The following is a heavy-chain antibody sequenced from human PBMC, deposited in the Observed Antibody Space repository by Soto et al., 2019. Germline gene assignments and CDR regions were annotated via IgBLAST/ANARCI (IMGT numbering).Heavy chain of an antibody. D-gene: IGHD2-8*01. CDR3: AKNGQPPYYYYGLDV. Sequence: GHLVQSEAEVKKSGASVKVSCKASGYTFTRYGISWVRQAPGQGLEWMGWISGHNGDTNYAREFQGRVRMTIDTSTTTAYMELRSLTSDDTAVYYCAKNGQPPYYYYGLDVWGQGTKVTVSS. CDR1: GYTFTRYG. J-gene: IGHJ6*02. V-gene: IGHV1-18*01. CDR2: ISGHNGDT.